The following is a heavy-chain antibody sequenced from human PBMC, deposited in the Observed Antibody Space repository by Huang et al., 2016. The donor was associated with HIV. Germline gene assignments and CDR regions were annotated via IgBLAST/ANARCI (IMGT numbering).Heavy chain of an antibody. CDR2: IYYGGRH. J-gene: IGHJ4*02. CDR3: ARLPGSITMIRGVITDPY. Sequence: QLQLQESGPGLVKPSETLSLTCTVSGGSIRSDNYYWGWIRQPPGKGLAEIGSIYYGGRHYYNPALKRLVTITVDTSKNHFSRRMRSVTAADTAVYYCARLPGSITMIRGVITDPYWGQGTLVTVSS. D-gene: IGHD3-10*01. CDR1: GGSIRSDNYY. V-gene: IGHV4-39*02.